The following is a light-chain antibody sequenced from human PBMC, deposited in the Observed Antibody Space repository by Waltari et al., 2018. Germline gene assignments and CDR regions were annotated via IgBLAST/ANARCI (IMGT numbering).Light chain of an antibody. CDR2: DTS. CDR3: LLFYNGPRV. J-gene: IGLJ3*02. Sequence: QAVVTQEPSLTVSPGETVTLTCASSAELVRRGHYPYWFQQKPGQAPRTLIYDTSNTHSWTPARFTGSLFGGKAALTLSGAQPEDEAEYYCLLFYNGPRVFGGGTKLTVL. CDR1: AELVRRGHY. V-gene: IGLV7-46*01.